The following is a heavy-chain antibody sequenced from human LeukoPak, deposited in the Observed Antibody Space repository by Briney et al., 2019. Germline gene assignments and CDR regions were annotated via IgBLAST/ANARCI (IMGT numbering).Heavy chain of an antibody. CDR1: GYTLTELS. CDR3: ATVQREQWLFDI. Sequence: ASVKVSCKVSGYTLTELSMHWVRQAPGKGLGWMGGFDPEDGETIYAQKFQGRVTMTEDTSTDTAYMELSSLRSEDTAVYYCATVQREQWLFDIWGQGTMVTVSS. J-gene: IGHJ3*02. CDR2: FDPEDGET. D-gene: IGHD6-19*01. V-gene: IGHV1-24*01.